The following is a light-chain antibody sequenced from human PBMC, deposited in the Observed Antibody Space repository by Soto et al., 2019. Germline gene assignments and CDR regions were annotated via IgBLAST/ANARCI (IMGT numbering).Light chain of an antibody. CDR1: QSVSSSY. V-gene: IGKV3D-20*02. J-gene: IGKJ5*01. Sequence: EIVLTQSPGTLSLSPGERATLSCMAIQSVSSSYLAWYQQKPGQAPRLLIYGASSRATGIPDRFSGSGSGTDFTLTISRLEPEGFGVFYCQQRFDWPKITFGQGTRLEIK. CDR3: QQRFDWPKIT. CDR2: GAS.